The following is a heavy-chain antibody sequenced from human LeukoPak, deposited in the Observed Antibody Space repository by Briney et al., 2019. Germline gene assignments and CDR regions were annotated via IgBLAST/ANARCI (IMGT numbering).Heavy chain of an antibody. CDR1: GFTFSRYW. Sequence: HPGRSLRLSCAASGFTFSRYWMHWVRQAPGKGLVWVSRINSDGSSTTYADSVRGRFTISRDNVKNTVFLRMNSLRVEDTAVYYCSRDYGAWGQGTLVTVSS. CDR2: INSDGSST. D-gene: IGHD4/OR15-4a*01. J-gene: IGHJ5*02. CDR3: SRDYGA. V-gene: IGHV3-74*03.